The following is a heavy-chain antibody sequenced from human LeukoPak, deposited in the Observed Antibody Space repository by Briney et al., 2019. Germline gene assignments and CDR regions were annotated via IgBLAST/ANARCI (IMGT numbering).Heavy chain of an antibody. J-gene: IGHJ4*02. D-gene: IGHD6-19*01. CDR1: GYTFTGYY. Sequence: ASVKVSCKASGYTFTGYYMHWVRQAPGQGLGWMGRINPNSGGTNYAQKFQGRVTMTRDTSISTAYMELSRLRSDDTAVYYCARDHSSGWYGDYWGQGTLVTVSS. CDR2: INPNSGGT. V-gene: IGHV1-2*06. CDR3: ARDHSSGWYGDY.